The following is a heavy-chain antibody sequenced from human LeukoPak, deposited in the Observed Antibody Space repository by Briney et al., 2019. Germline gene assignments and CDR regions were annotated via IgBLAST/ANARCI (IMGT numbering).Heavy chain of an antibody. D-gene: IGHD5-12*01. CDR2: IIPISHKT. CDR1: GGAFNTFA. J-gene: IGHJ4*02. Sequence: SVKVSCKASGGAFNTFALNWVRQAPGQGLEWMGGIIPISHKTDYSQKFQGRVTITADESTTTVYMELSSVTSEDTAIYYCAIPKRGYSHGHFDFWGQGTLVTVSS. CDR3: AIPKRGYSHGHFDF. V-gene: IGHV1-69*01.